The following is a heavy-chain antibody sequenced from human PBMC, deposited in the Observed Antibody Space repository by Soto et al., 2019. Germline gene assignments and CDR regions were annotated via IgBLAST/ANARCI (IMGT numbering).Heavy chain of an antibody. CDR2: IIPIFGTA. CDR1: GGTFSSYA. J-gene: IGHJ4*02. D-gene: IGHD6-6*01. V-gene: IGHV1-69*13. Sequence: ASVKVSCKASGGTFSSYAISWVRQAPGQGLEWMGGIIPIFGTANYAQKFQGRVTITADESTSTAYMELSSLRSEDTAVYYCARVSLYSSSSGYFDYWGQGTLVTVSS. CDR3: ARVSLYSSSSGYFDY.